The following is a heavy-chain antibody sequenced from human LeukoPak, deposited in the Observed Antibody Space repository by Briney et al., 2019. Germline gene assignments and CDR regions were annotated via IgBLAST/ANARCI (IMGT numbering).Heavy chain of an antibody. Sequence: APVKVSCKASGYTFTSYDINWVRQATGQGLEWMGWMNPNSGNTGYAQKFQGRVTMTRNTSIGTAYMELSSLRSEDTAVYYCARVIVGAKFDYWGQGTLVTVSS. J-gene: IGHJ4*02. V-gene: IGHV1-8*01. CDR3: ARVIVGAKFDY. CDR1: GYTFTSYD. CDR2: MNPNSGNT. D-gene: IGHD1-26*01.